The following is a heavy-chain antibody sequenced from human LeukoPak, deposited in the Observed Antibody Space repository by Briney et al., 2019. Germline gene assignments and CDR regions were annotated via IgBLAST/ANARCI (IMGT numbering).Heavy chain of an antibody. CDR3: ARDVGGSLDY. D-gene: IGHD1-26*01. Sequence: TGGSLRLSCAASGFTFRSYWMAWVRQAPGKGLEWVANIKEDESAKHQADSVKGRFTISRDNAQNSVYLQMSSLRGEDTAVYYCARDVGGSLDYWGQGTLVTVPS. CDR2: IKEDESAK. J-gene: IGHJ4*02. CDR1: GFTFRSYW. V-gene: IGHV3-7*01.